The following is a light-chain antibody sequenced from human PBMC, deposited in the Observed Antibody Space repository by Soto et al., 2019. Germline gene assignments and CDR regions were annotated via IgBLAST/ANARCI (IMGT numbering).Light chain of an antibody. Sequence: VGDRVSITCRAGQSISSWLAWYQQKPGKAPKLLIYDASSLQNGVPSRFRGAESGTEFTLTISSLQPDDFAVYYCQQYNSYPWTFGQGTKVDIK. CDR3: QQYNSYPWT. CDR1: QSISSW. V-gene: IGKV1-5*01. CDR2: DAS. J-gene: IGKJ1*01.